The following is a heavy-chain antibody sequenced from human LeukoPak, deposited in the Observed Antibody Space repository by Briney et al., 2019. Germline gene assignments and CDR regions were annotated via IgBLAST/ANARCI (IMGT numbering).Heavy chain of an antibody. Sequence: PGRSLRLSCAASGFTFSSYGMHWVRQAPGKGLEWVAVISYDGSNKYYADSVKGRFTISRDNSKNTLYLQMNSLRAEDTAVYYCAKQGTDYYYYMDVWGKGTTVTVSS. V-gene: IGHV3-30*18. CDR1: GFTFSSYG. CDR3: AKQGTDYYYYMDV. J-gene: IGHJ6*03. CDR2: ISYDGSNK.